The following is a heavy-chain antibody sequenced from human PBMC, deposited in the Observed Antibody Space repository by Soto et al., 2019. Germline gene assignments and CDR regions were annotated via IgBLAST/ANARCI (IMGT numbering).Heavy chain of an antibody. D-gene: IGHD5-12*01. Sequence: QVQLVQSGAEVRQPASSVKVSCKTSGGTFSSYAISWVRQAPGQGLEWMGGIVPIVETSTYEQKFQGRVTITADESTSTVYMELSSLRSDDTAVYYCVRVVAIPGYPDNWGQGTLVTVSS. CDR1: GGTFSSYA. CDR3: VRVVAIPGYPDN. J-gene: IGHJ4*02. V-gene: IGHV1-69*12. CDR2: IVPIVETS.